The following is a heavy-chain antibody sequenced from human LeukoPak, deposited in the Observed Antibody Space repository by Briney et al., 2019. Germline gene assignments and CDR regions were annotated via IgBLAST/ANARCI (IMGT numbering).Heavy chain of an antibody. V-gene: IGHV1-2*02. CDR3: ARIETSYYYGSGSYYAY. Sequence: ASVKVSCKASGYTFTGYYMHWVRQAPGQGLEWMGWINPNSGGTNYAQKFQGRVTMTRDTSISTAYMELSRLRSDDTAVYYCARIETSYYYGSGSYYAYWGQGTLVTVSS. CDR1: GYTFTGYY. J-gene: IGHJ4*02. D-gene: IGHD3-10*01. CDR2: INPNSGGT.